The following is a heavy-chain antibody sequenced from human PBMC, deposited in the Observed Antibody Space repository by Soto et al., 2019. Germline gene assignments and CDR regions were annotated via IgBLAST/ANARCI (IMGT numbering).Heavy chain of an antibody. Sequence: PSESLSPTWAVYARSSSGYSWSCNRPPPGGWLEWNGATNHSGSTNYNPSLKSRVTIPVDTSKNQFSLKLTSVTAADTAVYYCATDRRNYYDSSGYYFRGIPSLLNWGQGTLVTVSS. CDR2: TNHSGST. V-gene: IGHV4-34*01. D-gene: IGHD3-22*01. CDR1: ARSSSGYS. J-gene: IGHJ4*02. CDR3: ATDRRNYYDSSGYYFRGIPSLLN.